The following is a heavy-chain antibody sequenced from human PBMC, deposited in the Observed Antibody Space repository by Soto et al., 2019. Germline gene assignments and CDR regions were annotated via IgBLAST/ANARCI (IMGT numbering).Heavy chain of an antibody. J-gene: IGHJ6*02. D-gene: IGHD3-3*01. V-gene: IGHV1-2*04. CDR1: GYTFTGYY. CDR2: INPNSGGT. Sequence: QVQLVQSGAEVKKPGASVKVSCKASGYTFTGYYMHWVQQAPGQGLEWMGWINPNSGGTNYAQKFQGWVTMTRDTSISAAYMELSRLSSDDTAVYYCARDRLDGSYYDFCAYYYGMDVWGQGTTVTVSS. CDR3: ARDRLDGSYYDFCAYYYGMDV.